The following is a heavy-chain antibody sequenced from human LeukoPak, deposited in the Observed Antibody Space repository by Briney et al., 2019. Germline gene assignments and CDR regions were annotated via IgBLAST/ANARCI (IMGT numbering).Heavy chain of an antibody. CDR3: ARGYGRVATVRGGIITGAIYFDI. CDR2: INHSGSA. CDR1: GGSFSGYY. D-gene: IGHD3-10*01. V-gene: IGHV4-34*01. Sequence: PSETLSLTRAVSGGSFSGYYWSWIRQSPGRGLEWIAEINHSGSANYNPSLKSRVTISVDKTENRFPLTLRSVTAADTAVFYCARGYGRVATVRGGIITGAIYFDIWGQGSLVTVSS. J-gene: IGHJ4*02.